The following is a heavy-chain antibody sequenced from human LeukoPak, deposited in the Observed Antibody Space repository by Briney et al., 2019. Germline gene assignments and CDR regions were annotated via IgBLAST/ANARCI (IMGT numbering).Heavy chain of an antibody. CDR2: IYYSGNT. Sequence: SETLSFTCTVSGGSISSYYWTWLRQPPGKGLEWIGYIYYSGNTNYNPSLKSRVTISLDTSRNQFSLKLSSVTAADTAVYYCARRARATAGGDYFDYWGQGTLVTVPS. J-gene: IGHJ4*02. CDR1: GGSISSYY. V-gene: IGHV4-59*08. CDR3: ARRARATAGGDYFDY. D-gene: IGHD6-13*01.